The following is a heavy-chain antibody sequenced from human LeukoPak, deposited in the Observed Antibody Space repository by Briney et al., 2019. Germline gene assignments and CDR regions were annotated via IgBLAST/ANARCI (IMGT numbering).Heavy chain of an antibody. Sequence: PSETLSLTCTVSGGSISSYYWSWIRQPAGKGLEWIGRIYTSGSTNYNPSLKSRVTMSVDTSKNQFPLKLSSVTAADTAVYYCARAMVRGVITLRFDYWGQGTLVTVSS. CDR1: GGSISSYY. J-gene: IGHJ4*02. CDR2: IYTSGST. V-gene: IGHV4-4*07. CDR3: ARAMVRGVITLRFDY. D-gene: IGHD3-10*01.